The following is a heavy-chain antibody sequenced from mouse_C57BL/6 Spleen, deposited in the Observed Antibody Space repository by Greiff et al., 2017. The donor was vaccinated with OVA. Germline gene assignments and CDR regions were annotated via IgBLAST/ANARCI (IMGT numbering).Heavy chain of an antibody. J-gene: IGHJ3*01. Sequence: VKLVESGAELARPGASVKLSCKASGYTFTSYGISWVKQRTGQGLEWIGEIYPRSGNTYYNEKFKGKATLTADKSSSTAYMGLRSLTSEDSAVYFCAGATAQATDYWGQGTLVTVSA. CDR2: IYPRSGNT. D-gene: IGHD3-2*02. V-gene: IGHV1-81*01. CDR1: GYTFTSYG. CDR3: AGATAQATDY.